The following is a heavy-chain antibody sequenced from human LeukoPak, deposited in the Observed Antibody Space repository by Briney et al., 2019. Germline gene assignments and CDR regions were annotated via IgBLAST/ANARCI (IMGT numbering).Heavy chain of an antibody. D-gene: IGHD3-10*01. CDR2: IASYGGTT. CDR3: AKDDQSYYGSGSYYY. Sequence: GGSLRLSCAASGFTFGNYAMSWVRQAPGKGLQWVSTIASYGGTTYYADSVKGRFTISRDNSKNTLYLQMNSLRAEDTAVYYCAKDDQSYYGSGSYYYWGQGTLVTVSS. J-gene: IGHJ4*02. V-gene: IGHV3-23*01. CDR1: GFTFGNYA.